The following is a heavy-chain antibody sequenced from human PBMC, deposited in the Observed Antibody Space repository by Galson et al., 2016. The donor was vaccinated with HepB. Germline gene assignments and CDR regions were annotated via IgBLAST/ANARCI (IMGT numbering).Heavy chain of an antibody. Sequence: CAISGDSVSSNSAAWTWIRQSPLRGLEWLGRTYYRSKWYNDYAVSVKSRISIHPDTSKNQFSLQLNSVTPEDTAVYYCARVRCCTFRCQNWFDPWGRGTLVTVSS. J-gene: IGHJ5*02. CDR3: ARVRCCTFRCQNWFDP. D-gene: IGHD2-8*01. V-gene: IGHV6-1*01. CDR1: GDSVSSNSAA. CDR2: TYYRSKWYN.